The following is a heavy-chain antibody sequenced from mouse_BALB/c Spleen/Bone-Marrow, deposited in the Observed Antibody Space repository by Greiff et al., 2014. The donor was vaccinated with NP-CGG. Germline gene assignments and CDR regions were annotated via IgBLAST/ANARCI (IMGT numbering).Heavy chain of an antibody. CDR1: GFSLTSYG. CDR2: IWSGGST. J-gene: IGHJ2*01. D-gene: IGHD2-14*01. CDR3: ARNRDYRYDAYFDY. Sequence: VQLQESGPDLVQPSQSLSITCTVSGFSLTSYGVHWVRQSPGKGLEWLGVIWSGGSTDYNAAFISRLSISKDNSKSQVFFKMNSLQANDTAIHYCARNRDYRYDAYFDYWGQGTTLTVSS. V-gene: IGHV2-2*02.